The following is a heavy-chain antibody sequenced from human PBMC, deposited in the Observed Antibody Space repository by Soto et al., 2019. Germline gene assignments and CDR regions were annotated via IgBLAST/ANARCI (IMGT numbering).Heavy chain of an antibody. CDR1: GFTFSSYA. D-gene: IGHD3-22*01. CDR3: AKDRGYYDSSGYYYGDFSY. V-gene: IGHV3-23*01. CDR2: ISGSGGST. J-gene: IGHJ4*02. Sequence: PGGSLRLSCAASGFTFSSYAMSWVRQAPGKGLEWVSAISGSGGSTYYADSVKGRFTISRDNSKNTLYLQMNSLRAEDTAVYYCAKDRGYYDSSGYYYGDFSYWGQGTLVTVSS.